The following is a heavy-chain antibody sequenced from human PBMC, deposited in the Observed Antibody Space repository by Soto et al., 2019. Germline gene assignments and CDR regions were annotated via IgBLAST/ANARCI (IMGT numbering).Heavy chain of an antibody. CDR3: SRVPSSGNHFDY. Sequence: SETLSLTCTFSGCSISSGGYYWSWIRQHPGKGLEWIGYIYYSGSTYYNPSLKSRVTISVDTSKNQFSLKLSSVTAADTAVYYCSRVPSSGNHFDYWGQGTLVTVAS. V-gene: IGHV4-31*03. CDR2: IYYSGST. CDR1: GCSISSGGYY. D-gene: IGHD3-22*01. J-gene: IGHJ4*02.